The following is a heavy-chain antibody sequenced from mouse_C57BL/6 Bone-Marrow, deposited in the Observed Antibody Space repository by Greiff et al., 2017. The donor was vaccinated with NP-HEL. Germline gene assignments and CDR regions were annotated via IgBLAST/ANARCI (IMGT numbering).Heavy chain of an antibody. J-gene: IGHJ4*01. D-gene: IGHD1-1*01. V-gene: IGHV5-6*01. CDR1: GFTFSSYG. Sequence: DVQLQESGGDLVKPGGSLKLSCAASGFTFSSYGMSWVRQTPDKRLEWVATISSGGSYTYYPDSVKGRFTISRDNAKNTLYLQMSSLKSEDTAMYYCARKEITTVVATYYAMDYWGQGTSVTVSS. CDR3: ARKEITTVVATYYAMDY. CDR2: ISSGGSYT.